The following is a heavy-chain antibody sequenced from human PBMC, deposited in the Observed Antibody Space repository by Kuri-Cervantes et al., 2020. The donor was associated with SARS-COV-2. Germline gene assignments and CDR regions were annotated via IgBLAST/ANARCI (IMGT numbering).Heavy chain of an antibody. Sequence: ASVKVSCKASGYTFTGYYMHWVRQAPGQGLEWMGWINPNSGGTNYAQKFQGRVTMTRDTSISTAYMELSRLRSDDTAVYYCARDQDIVVVVAATPGRGAFDIWGRGTMVTDSS. CDR1: GYTFTGYY. D-gene: IGHD2-15*01. CDR2: INPNSGGT. J-gene: IGHJ3*02. V-gene: IGHV1-2*02. CDR3: ARDQDIVVVVAATPGRGAFDI.